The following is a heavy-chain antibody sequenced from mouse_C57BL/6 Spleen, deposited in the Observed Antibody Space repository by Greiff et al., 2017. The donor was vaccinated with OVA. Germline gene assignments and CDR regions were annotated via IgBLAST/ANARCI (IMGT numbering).Heavy chain of an antibody. CDR3: ARFYDYDPFAY. Sequence: QVQLKESGAELVRPGTSVKVSCKASGYAFPNYLMEWVKQRPGQGLEWIGGIIPGSGGTNYNEKFKGKATLTSDKTSSTAYMQLSSLTSEDSAVYFCARFYDYDPFAYWGQGTLVTVAA. J-gene: IGHJ3*01. CDR2: IIPGSGGT. CDR1: GYAFPNYL. V-gene: IGHV1-54*01. D-gene: IGHD2-4*01.